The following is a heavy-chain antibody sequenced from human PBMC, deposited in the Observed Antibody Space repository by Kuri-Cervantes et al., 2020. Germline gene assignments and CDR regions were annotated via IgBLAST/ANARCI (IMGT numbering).Heavy chain of an antibody. D-gene: IGHD2-15*01. J-gene: IGHJ4*02. CDR2: ISYDGSNK. CDR1: GFTFSSYG. CDR3: ARGYCSGGSCSTFDY. V-gene: IGHV3-30*03. Sequence: GGSLRLSCAASGFTFSSYGMHWVRQAPGKGLEWVAVISYDGSNKYYADSVKGRFTISRDNSKNTLYLQMNSLRAEDTAVYYCARGYCSGGSCSTFDYWGQGTLVTVSS.